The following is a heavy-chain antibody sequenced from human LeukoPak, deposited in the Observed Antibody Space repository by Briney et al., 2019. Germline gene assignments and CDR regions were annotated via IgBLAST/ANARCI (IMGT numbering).Heavy chain of an antibody. D-gene: IGHD4-11*01. CDR2: INPNSGGT. CDR1: GYTFTGYY. J-gene: IGHJ5*02. CDR3: ARFRGDYREGWFDP. V-gene: IGHV1-2*02. Sequence: EASVKVSCKASGYTFTGYYMHWVRQAPGQGLEWMGWINPNSGGTNYAQKFQGRVTMTRDTSISTAYMELSRLRSDDTAAYYWARFRGDYREGWFDPWGQGTLVTVSS.